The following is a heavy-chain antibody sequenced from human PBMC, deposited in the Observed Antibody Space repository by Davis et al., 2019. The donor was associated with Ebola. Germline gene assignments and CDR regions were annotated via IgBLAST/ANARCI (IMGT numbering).Heavy chain of an antibody. CDR2: IYYSGST. J-gene: IGHJ4*02. V-gene: IGHV4-39*01. CDR1: GGSISSSSYY. D-gene: IGHD2-8*02. Sequence: PSETLSLTCTVSGGSISSSSYYWGWIRQPPGKGLEWIGSIYYSGSTYYNPSLKSRVTISVDTSKNQFSLKLSSVTAADTAVYYCARPFYGATGNFDYWGQGTLVTVSS. CDR3: ARPFYGATGNFDY.